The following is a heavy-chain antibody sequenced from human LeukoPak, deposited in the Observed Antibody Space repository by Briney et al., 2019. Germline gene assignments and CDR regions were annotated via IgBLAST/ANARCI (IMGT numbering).Heavy chain of an antibody. J-gene: IGHJ4*02. CDR1: RFTFSSYS. CDR3: ARNHLTFSSVDY. D-gene: IGHD6-25*01. V-gene: IGHV3-48*01. Sequence: GGSLRLSCAAFRFTFSSYSMNWVRQAPGKGLEWVSYISSSSSTIYYADSLKGRFTISRDSAKNSLYLQMNSLRADDTAVYYCARNHLTFSSVDYWGQGTLVTVSS. CDR2: ISSSSSTI.